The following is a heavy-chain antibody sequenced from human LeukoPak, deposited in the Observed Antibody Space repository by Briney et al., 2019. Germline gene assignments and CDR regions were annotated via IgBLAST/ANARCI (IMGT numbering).Heavy chain of an antibody. V-gene: IGHV4-59*01. J-gene: IGHJ6*02. D-gene: IGHD2-2*01. CDR3: ARDSGLGYCSTTSCSYGLDV. Sequence: SETLCLTCSVSDGSISNYYWTWIRQPPGKGLEWIGNIQYSGSTNFNPSLKSRVTVSVDTSKNQVSLKLRSVTAADTAVYYCARDSGLGYCSTTSCSYGLDVWGQGNTVFVS. CDR1: DGSISNYY. CDR2: IQYSGST.